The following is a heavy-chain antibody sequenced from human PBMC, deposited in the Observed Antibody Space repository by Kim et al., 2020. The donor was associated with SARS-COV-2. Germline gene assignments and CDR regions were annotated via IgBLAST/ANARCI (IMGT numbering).Heavy chain of an antibody. D-gene: IGHD3-10*01. CDR3: AKALLRGVNYYYYGMDV. Sequence: VKARLTIARDNSKNTLYLQMNGLRAEDTALFYCAKALLRGVNYYYYGMDVWGQGTTVTVSS. V-gene: IGHV3-30*02. J-gene: IGHJ6*02.